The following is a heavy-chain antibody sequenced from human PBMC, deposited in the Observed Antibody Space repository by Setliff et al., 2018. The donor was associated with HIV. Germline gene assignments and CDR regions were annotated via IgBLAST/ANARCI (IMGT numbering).Heavy chain of an antibody. D-gene: IGHD3-10*01. CDR2: IIPILGIA. V-gene: IGHV1-69*10. Sequence: ASVKVSCKASGGTFSSYAINWVRQAPGQGLEWMGGIIPILGIANYAQKFQGRVTITADKSTSTAYMELSSLRSEDTAIYFCAREVWSEDDNWGQGTLVTVSS. CDR3: AREVWSEDDN. J-gene: IGHJ4*02. CDR1: GGTFSSYA.